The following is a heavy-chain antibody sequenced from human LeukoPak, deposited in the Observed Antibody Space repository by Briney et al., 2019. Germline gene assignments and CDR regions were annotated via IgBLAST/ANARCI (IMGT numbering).Heavy chain of an antibody. CDR2: INHRGST. V-gene: IGHV4-34*01. D-gene: IGHD3-22*01. CDR1: GGSFSGYY. J-gene: IGHJ4*02. CDR3: AREGYYYDTSGYHYTKY. Sequence: PSETLSLTCAVYGGSFSGYYWSWIRQPPGKGLEWIGEINHRGSTNHNPSLKSQVTISVDTSKNQFSLKLSSVTAADTAVYYCAREGYYYDTSGYHYTKYWGQGTLVTVSS.